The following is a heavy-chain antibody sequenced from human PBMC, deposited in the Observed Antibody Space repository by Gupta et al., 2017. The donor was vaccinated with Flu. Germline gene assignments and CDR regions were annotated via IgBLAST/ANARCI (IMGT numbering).Heavy chain of an antibody. V-gene: IGHV3-23*01. CDR2: ISGSGFAT. D-gene: IGHD3-9*01. CDR3: ARDPSTSVDYDLVTGHFYY. Sequence: SWVRQAPGKGLEWVSTISGSGFATYYADPVMGRFTISRDNSKNTLYLQINSPRGEDTAVYYCARDPSTSVDYDLVTGHFYYWGQGTLVTVSS. J-gene: IGHJ4*02.